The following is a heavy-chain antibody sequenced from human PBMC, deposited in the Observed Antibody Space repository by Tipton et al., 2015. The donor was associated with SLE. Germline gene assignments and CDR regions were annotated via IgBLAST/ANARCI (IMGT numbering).Heavy chain of an antibody. Sequence: TLSLTCTVSGGSIRSYCWSWIRQPPGKGLEWIGYIYYSGSTNYNPSLKSRVTISVDTSKNQFSLKLSSVTAADTAVYYCARRLGYCSGGSCHKYFDLWGRGTLVTVSS. CDR2: IYYSGST. CDR3: ARRLGYCSGGSCHKYFDL. V-gene: IGHV4-59*12. CDR1: GGSIRSYC. J-gene: IGHJ2*01. D-gene: IGHD2-15*01.